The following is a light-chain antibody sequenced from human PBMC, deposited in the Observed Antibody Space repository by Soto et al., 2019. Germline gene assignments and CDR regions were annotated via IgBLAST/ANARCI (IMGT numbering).Light chain of an antibody. CDR2: DDT. Sequence: QSALTQPASVSGSPGQSITISCTGTSRDVGIYNLVSWYQLHPGKVPKLIIYDDTKRPSGISSRFSGSESGITAFLTISGLQAEDEADYYCCSYAGSSTYVFGTGTKLTVL. V-gene: IGLV2-23*01. J-gene: IGLJ1*01. CDR3: CSYAGSSTYV. CDR1: SRDVGIYNL.